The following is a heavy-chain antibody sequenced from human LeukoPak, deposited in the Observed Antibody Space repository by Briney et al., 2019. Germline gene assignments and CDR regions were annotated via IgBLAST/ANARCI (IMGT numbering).Heavy chain of an antibody. J-gene: IGHJ4*02. V-gene: IGHV3-74*01. Sequence: GGSLRLSCAASGFTFSSYSMSWVRQAPGKGLEWVSLMNSGGSGTGYADSVKGRFTISRDNAKNTLYLQINSLRAEDTAVYYCARDQGSRLDYWGQGTLVTVSS. CDR2: MNSGGSGT. CDR3: ARDQGSRLDY. CDR1: GFTFSSYS. D-gene: IGHD3-10*01.